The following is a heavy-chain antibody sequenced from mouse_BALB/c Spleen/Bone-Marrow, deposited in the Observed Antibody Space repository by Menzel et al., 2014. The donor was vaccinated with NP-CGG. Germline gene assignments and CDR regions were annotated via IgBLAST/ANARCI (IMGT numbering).Heavy chain of an antibody. Sequence: VKLMESGAELVRPGVSVKISCKGSGYTFTDYALHWVKQSHAKSLEWIGIISTYYGDASYNQKFKGKATMTEDKSSSTAYMELARLTSEDSAIYYCARSDGFDYWGQGTTLTVSS. CDR2: ISTYYGDA. V-gene: IGHV1S137*01. D-gene: IGHD2-3*01. J-gene: IGHJ2*01. CDR1: GYTFTDYA. CDR3: ARSDGFDY.